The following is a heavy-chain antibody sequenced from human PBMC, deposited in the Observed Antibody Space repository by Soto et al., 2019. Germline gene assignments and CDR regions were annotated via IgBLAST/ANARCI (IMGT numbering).Heavy chain of an antibody. D-gene: IGHD3-16*01. CDR2: IWYDGSNK. J-gene: IGHJ6*02. V-gene: IGHV3-33*01. CDR3: ARVGGPPLSGYSNYYGMDV. CDR1: GFTFSSYG. Sequence: PGGSLRLSCAASGFTFSSYGMHWVRQAPGKGLEWVAVIWYDGSNKYYADSVKGRFTISRDNSKNPLYLQMNSLRAEDTAVYYCARVGGPPLSGYSNYYGMDVWGQGTTVTVSS.